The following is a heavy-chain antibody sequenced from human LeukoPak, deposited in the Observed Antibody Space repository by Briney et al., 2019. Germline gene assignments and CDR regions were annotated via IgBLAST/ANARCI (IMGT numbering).Heavy chain of an antibody. J-gene: IGHJ3*01. Sequence: GSSVKVSCKASGGTFRNYALNWVRQAPGKGLEWMGGTTPIFGSAEYAQKFQGRVRVTTDESTSTGYMEMSSLRSDDTAVYYCAGALFHYDSSGYDMDGYGFWGQGTMVTVSS. CDR1: GGTFRNYA. D-gene: IGHD3-22*01. CDR3: AGALFHYDSSGYDMDGYGF. CDR2: TTPIFGSA. V-gene: IGHV1-69*05.